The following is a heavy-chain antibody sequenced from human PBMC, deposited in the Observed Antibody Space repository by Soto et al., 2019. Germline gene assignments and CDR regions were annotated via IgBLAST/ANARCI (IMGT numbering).Heavy chain of an antibody. CDR1: GFTFSDHA. CDR2: ISPDGGTE. V-gene: IGHV3-30*09. Sequence: QVQLVESGGGVVPPGRSLRLSCAASGFTFSDHAMHWVRQAPGKGLEWVAVISPDGGTEGQADSVKGRFAISRDNSNNTVFLEMKSLTREDTAVYYCARRFLEWFNNGLDVWGQGTTVTVSS. J-gene: IGHJ6*02. CDR3: ARRFLEWFNNGLDV. D-gene: IGHD3-3*01.